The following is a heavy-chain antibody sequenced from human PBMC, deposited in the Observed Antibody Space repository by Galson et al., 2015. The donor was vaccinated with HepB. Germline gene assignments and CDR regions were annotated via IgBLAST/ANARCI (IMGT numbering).Heavy chain of an antibody. V-gene: IGHV3-33*01. J-gene: IGHJ6*03. CDR1: GFTFSSYG. D-gene: IGHD5-18*01. CDR3: ARDGNVDTAMELPYYYYMDV. CDR2: IWYDGSNK. Sequence: SLRLSCAASGFTFSSYGMHWVRQAPGKGLEWVAVIWYDGSNKYYADSVKGRFTISRDNSKNTLYLQMNSLRAEDTAVYYCARDGNVDTAMELPYYYYMDVWGKGTTVTVSS.